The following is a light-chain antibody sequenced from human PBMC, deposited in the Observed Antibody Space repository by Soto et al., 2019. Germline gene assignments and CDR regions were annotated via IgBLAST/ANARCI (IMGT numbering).Light chain of an antibody. V-gene: IGLV2-8*01. J-gene: IGLJ2*01. CDR1: SSDVGAYNY. CDR3: ISYAGSNNFVV. CDR2: EVT. Sequence: QSVLTQPPSASGSPGQSVTISCTGTSSDVGAYNYVSWYQQHPGKAPKLIIYEVTKRPSGVPGRFSGSKSGNTASLTVSGLQADDEGDYYCISYAGSNNFVVFGGGTKLTVL.